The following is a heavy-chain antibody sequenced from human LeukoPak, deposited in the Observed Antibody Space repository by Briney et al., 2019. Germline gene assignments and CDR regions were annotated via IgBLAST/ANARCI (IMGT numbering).Heavy chain of an antibody. V-gene: IGHV3-21*01. Sequence: GGSLRLSCAASGFTFSSYSMNWVRQAPGKGLEWVSSISSSSSYIYYADSVKGRFTISRDNAKNSLYLQMNSLRAEDTAVYYCARVKYQLLAFDYWGQGTLVTVSS. CDR1: GFTFSSYS. J-gene: IGHJ4*02. CDR2: ISSSSSYI. CDR3: ARVKYQLLAFDY. D-gene: IGHD2-2*01.